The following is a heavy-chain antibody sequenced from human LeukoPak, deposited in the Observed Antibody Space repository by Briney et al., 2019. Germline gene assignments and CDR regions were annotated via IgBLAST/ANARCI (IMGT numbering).Heavy chain of an antibody. CDR3: ASDVQNYYGSGRSWFDP. CDR2: IHPNSGAT. Sequence: VSVKVSCKPSGNTFTVFHMHWVRQAPGRGLEWMGWIHPNSGATKYAQKFQGRVAMTMDTSINTAYMELTSLRSDDSAVYYCASDVQNYYGSGRSWFDPWGQGTLVTVSS. CDR1: GNTFTVFH. V-gene: IGHV1-2*02. J-gene: IGHJ5*02. D-gene: IGHD3-10*01.